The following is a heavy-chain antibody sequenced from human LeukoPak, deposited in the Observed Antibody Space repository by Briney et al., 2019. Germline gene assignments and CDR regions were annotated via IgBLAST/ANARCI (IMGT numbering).Heavy chain of an antibody. CDR3: TTDTWYSAGH. J-gene: IGHJ4*02. Sequence: QAGGSLRLSCAVSGFIFSNYAMSWVRQAPGKGLEWVSGIYGGGITTHYADSVKGRFTISRDNAKNSLFLQMNSLRAEDTAIYYCTTDTWYSAGHWGQGTLVTVSS. D-gene: IGHD2-15*01. V-gene: IGHV3-23*01. CDR2: IYGGGITT. CDR1: GFIFSNYA.